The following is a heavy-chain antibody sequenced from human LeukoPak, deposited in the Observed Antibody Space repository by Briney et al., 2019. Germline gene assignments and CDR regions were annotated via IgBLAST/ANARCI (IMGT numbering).Heavy chain of an antibody. D-gene: IGHD3-22*01. V-gene: IGHV4-61*02. J-gene: IGHJ5*02. CDR2: IYTGGST. Sequence: SETLSLTCTVSGGSISSGSYYWSWIRQPAGKGLEWIGRIYTGGSTNYNPSLKSRVTISVDTSKNQFSLKLSSVTAADTAVYYCARVYYYNWFDPWGQGTLVAVSS. CDR3: ARVYYYNWFDP. CDR1: GGSISSGSYY.